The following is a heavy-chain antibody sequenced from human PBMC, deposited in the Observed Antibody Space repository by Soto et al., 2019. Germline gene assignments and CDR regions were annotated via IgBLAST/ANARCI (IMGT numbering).Heavy chain of an antibody. CDR2: ISYDGSNK. D-gene: IGHD3-3*01. CDR1: GFTFSSYG. V-gene: IGHV3-30*18. J-gene: IGHJ6*02. CDR3: AKDITIFGVVIRYYYGMDV. Sequence: QVQLVESGGGVVQPGRSLRLSCAASGFTFSSYGMHWVRQAPGKGLEWVAVISYDGSNKYYADSVKGRFTISRDNSKNTLYLQMNSLRAEDTAVYYCAKDITIFGVVIRYYYGMDVWGQGTTVTVSS.